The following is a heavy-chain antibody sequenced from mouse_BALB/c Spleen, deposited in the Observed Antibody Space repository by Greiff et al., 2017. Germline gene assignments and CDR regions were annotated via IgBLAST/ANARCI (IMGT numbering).Heavy chain of an antibody. D-gene: IGHD2-14*01. J-gene: IGHJ4*01. Sequence: EVKVVESGPSLVKPSQTLSLTCSVTGDSITSGYWNWIRKFPGNKLEYMGYISYSGSTYYNPSLKSRISITRDTSKNQYYLQLNSVTTEDTATYYCARTGYRYDGTGYAMDYRGQGTSVTVSS. CDR3: ARTGYRYDGTGYAMDY. CDR2: ISYSGST. V-gene: IGHV3-8*02. CDR1: GDSITSGY.